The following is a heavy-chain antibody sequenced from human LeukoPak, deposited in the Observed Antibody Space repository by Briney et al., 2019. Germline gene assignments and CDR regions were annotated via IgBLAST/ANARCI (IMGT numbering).Heavy chain of an antibody. J-gene: IGHJ4*02. CDR2: IKQDGSDK. Sequence: GESLRLSCVASGFTFSDYWMTWVRQAPGKGLEWVANIKQDGSDKKYVDSVKGRFTISRDNAKNSLYLQMDSLRDEDTAVYSCARGGGDYWGQGTLVTVTS. CDR1: GFTFSDYW. CDR3: ARGGGDY. D-gene: IGHD1-26*01. V-gene: IGHV3-7*01.